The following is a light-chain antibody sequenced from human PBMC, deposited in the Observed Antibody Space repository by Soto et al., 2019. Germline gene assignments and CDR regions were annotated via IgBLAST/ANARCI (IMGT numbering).Light chain of an antibody. CDR2: EDI. Sequence: QSALTQPASVSGSPGQSITMSCTGTSSDVGSYNLVSWYQQHPGKAPKLMIYEDIERPSGVSNRFSGSKSGNTASLTISGLQTEDEADYYCCSYAGGTSVVFGGGTKVTVL. J-gene: IGLJ2*01. CDR1: SSDVGSYNL. CDR3: CSYAGGTSVV. V-gene: IGLV2-23*01.